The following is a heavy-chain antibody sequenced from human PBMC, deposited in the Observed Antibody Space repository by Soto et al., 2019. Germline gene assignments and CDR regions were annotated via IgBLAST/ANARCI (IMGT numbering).Heavy chain of an antibody. V-gene: IGHV1-3*01. D-gene: IGHD2-15*01. J-gene: IGHJ5*02. CDR2: INPDNGNT. CDR3: ARGIATGQLDP. Sequence: ASVKVSCKASGYTFTRYTMNWVRQAPGQRLEWMGWINPDNGNTKSSQKFQDRVIITRDTSASTAYMDPSSLRSEDTAVYYCARGIATGQLDPWGQGTLVTVSS. CDR1: GYTFTRYT.